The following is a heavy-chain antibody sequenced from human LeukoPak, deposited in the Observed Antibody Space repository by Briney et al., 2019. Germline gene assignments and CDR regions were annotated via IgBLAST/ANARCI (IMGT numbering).Heavy chain of an antibody. CDR2: IWYDGATK. CDR1: GFTFIDYG. D-gene: IGHD3-3*01. J-gene: IGHJ4*02. Sequence: GGSLRLSCAASGFTFIDYGMHWVRQAPGKGLEWVAVIWYDGATKYYADSVKGRFTISRDNSKNTLYLQMNSLRAEDTAVYYCAKGFEWLRSFDYWGQGTLVTVSS. V-gene: IGHV3-33*06. CDR3: AKGFEWLRSFDY.